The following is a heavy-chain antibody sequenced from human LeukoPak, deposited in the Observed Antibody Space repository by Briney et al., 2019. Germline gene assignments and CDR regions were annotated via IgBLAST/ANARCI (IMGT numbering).Heavy chain of an antibody. CDR3: ARRIVATIAQYYCDY. CDR2: ISSSGSTI. J-gene: IGHJ4*02. Sequence: GGSLRLSCAASGFTFSDYYMSWIRQAPGKGLEWVSYISSSGSTIYYADSVKGRFTISRDNAKNSLYLQMNSLRAEDTAVYYCARRIVATIAQYYCDYWGQGTLVTVSS. D-gene: IGHD5-12*01. V-gene: IGHV3-11*04. CDR1: GFTFSDYY.